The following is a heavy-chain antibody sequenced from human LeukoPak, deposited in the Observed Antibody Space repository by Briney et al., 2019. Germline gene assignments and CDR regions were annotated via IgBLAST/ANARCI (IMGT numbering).Heavy chain of an antibody. J-gene: IGHJ4*02. D-gene: IGHD3-22*01. CDR3: ATAKRRDFYDSSGYYYWAFDY. Sequence: ASVKVSCKVSGYTLTELSMHWVRQAPGKGLEWMGGFDPEDGETIYAQKFQGRVTMTEDTSTDTAYMELSSLRSEDTAVYYCATAKRRDFYDSSGYYYWAFDYWGQGTLVTVSS. V-gene: IGHV1-24*01. CDR2: FDPEDGET. CDR1: GYTLTELS.